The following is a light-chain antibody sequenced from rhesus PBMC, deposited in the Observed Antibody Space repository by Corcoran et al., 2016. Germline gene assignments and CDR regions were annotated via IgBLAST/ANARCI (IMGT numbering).Light chain of an antibody. Sequence: DIQMTQSPSSLSASGGDRVTITCRASQGISSWLAWYQQKPGKAPKLLIYKESSLQSGVPSRFSGSGSWTDFTLTICSLQPEDFATSYCQQYNSAPWTFGQGTKVDIK. V-gene: IGKV1-21*01. J-gene: IGKJ1*01. CDR2: KES. CDR1: QGISSW. CDR3: QQYNSAPWT.